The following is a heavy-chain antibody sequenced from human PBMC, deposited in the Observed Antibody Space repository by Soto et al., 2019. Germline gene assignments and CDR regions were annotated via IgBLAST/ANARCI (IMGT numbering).Heavy chain of an antibody. D-gene: IGHD3-10*01. CDR3: ARESSKDYYGSGSYFDY. CDR2: IYHSGST. Sequence: QVQLQESGPGLVKPSGTLSLTCAVSGGSISSSNWWSWVRLPPRKGLEWIGEIYHSGSTNYNPSLKSRVTISVDKSKNQFSLKPSSVTAADTAVYYCARESSKDYYGSGSYFDYWGQGTLVTVSS. V-gene: IGHV4-4*02. J-gene: IGHJ4*02. CDR1: GGSISSSNW.